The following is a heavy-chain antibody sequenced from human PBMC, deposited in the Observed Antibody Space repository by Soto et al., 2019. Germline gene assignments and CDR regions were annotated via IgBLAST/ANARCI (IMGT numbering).Heavy chain of an antibody. CDR3: ARAPLYPPY. CDR1: VGSISTGGYY. V-gene: IGHV4-31*03. D-gene: IGHD2-2*02. Sequence: QVQLQESGPGLVKPSQTLFLTCTVSVGSISTGGYYWSTIRQHPGKGLEWIAYIYYSGSPYSNPSLKTRVTTSVDTSKHHFSLKLTSVTAADTAVYYCARAPLYPPYWGQGTLGNVSS. J-gene: IGHJ4*02. CDR2: IYYSGSP.